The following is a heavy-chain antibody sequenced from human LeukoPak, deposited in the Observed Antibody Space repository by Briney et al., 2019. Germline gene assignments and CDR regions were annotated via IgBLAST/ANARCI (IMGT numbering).Heavy chain of an antibody. D-gene: IGHD3-10*01. CDR1: GFTFSSYS. Sequence: GGSLRLSCAASGFTFSSYSMNWVRQAPGKGLGWVSIIGSSSSYIYYADSVKGRFTISRDNAKNSLYLQINSLRAEDTAVYYCARGYYYGSGTSLVDYWGQGTLVTVSS. V-gene: IGHV3-21*01. J-gene: IGHJ4*02. CDR2: IGSSSSYI. CDR3: ARGYYYGSGTSLVDY.